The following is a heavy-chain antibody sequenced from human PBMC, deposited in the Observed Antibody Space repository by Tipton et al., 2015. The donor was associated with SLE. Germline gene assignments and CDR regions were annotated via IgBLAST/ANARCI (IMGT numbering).Heavy chain of an antibody. V-gene: IGHV3-33*08. D-gene: IGHD6-13*01. CDR2: IWYDGSNK. CDR1: GFTFSSYG. J-gene: IGHJ6*02. CDR3: AGQLSYYYGMDV. Sequence: SLRLSCAASGFTFSSYGMHWVRQAPGKGLEWVAVIWYDGSNKYYADSVKGRFTISRDNSKNTLYLQMNSLRAEDTAVYYCAGQLSYYYGMDVWGQGTTVNVS.